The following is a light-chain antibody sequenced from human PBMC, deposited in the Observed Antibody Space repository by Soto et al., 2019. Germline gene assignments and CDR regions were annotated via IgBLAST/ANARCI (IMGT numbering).Light chain of an antibody. V-gene: IGLV2-14*01. J-gene: IGLJ1*01. CDR2: EVS. Sequence: QSALTQPASVSGSPGQSITISCTGTSSDVGGYDYVSWYQLHTGKAPKLMVFEVSNRPSGVSYRFSGSKSGNTASLTISGLQAEDEADYFCSSYSISTAYLFGTGTKVNVL. CDR1: SSDVGGYDY. CDR3: SSYSISTAYL.